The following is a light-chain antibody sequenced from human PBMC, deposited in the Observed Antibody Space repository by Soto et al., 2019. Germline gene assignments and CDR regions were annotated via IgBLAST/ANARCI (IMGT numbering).Light chain of an antibody. CDR2: DVS. Sequence: QSVLTQPRSVSGSPGQSVTISCTGTSSDVGGYNYVSWYQQHPGKAPKLMIFDVSKRPSGVPDRFSGSKSGNAASLTISGLQAEDEADYYCCSYAGSHTKYVFGTGTKVTVL. J-gene: IGLJ1*01. CDR1: SSDVGGYNY. CDR3: CSYAGSHTKYV. V-gene: IGLV2-11*01.